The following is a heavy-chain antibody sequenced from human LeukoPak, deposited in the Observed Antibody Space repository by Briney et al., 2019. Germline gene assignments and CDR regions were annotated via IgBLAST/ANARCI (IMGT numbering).Heavy chain of an antibody. CDR2: IRYDGSNK. CDR1: GFTFSSYG. V-gene: IGHV3-30*02. D-gene: IGHD6-6*01. J-gene: IGHJ4*02. Sequence: GGSLRLSCAASGFTFSSYGMHWVRQAPGKGLEWVAFIRYDGSNKYYADSVKGRFTISRDNSKNTLYLQMNSLGAEDTAVYYCARIGYSSSSFDYWGQGTLVTVSS. CDR3: ARIGYSSSSFDY.